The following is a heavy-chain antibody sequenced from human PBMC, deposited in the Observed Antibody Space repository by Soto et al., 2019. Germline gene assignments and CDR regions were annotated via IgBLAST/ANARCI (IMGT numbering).Heavy chain of an antibody. CDR1: GLSFSYYW. V-gene: IGHV3-74*01. CDR2: IKTDGSET. Sequence: EVHLVESGGGLVQPGGSLRLSCAASGLSFSYYWMHWVRQAPGKGLAWVSRIKTDGSETNYADSVRGRFTISRDNAKNILYLQLDSLGVDYTAVYYCAAALVLGSGSLGHWGQGTLVPVSS. CDR3: AAALVLGSGSLGH. D-gene: IGHD3-10*01. J-gene: IGHJ4*02.